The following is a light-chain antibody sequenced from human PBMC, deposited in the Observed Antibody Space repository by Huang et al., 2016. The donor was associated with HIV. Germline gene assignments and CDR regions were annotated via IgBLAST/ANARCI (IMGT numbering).Light chain of an antibody. J-gene: IGKJ3*01. Sequence: IRMTQSPSSLSASTGDRVTITCRANQDINNFLAGYQQRPGSVPKLLIYAASTLQSGVPSRFSGNGSVTDFTLTIGCLHSEDVATYYCQQYDIHPLTFGPGTRVDIK. CDR2: AAS. V-gene: IGKV1-8*01. CDR1: QDINNF. CDR3: QQYDIHPLT.